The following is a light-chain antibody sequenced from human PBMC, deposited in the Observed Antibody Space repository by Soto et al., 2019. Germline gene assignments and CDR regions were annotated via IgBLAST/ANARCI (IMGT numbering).Light chain of an antibody. CDR1: QSVSSNF. J-gene: IGKJ1*01. V-gene: IGKV3-20*01. CDR2: GAS. Sequence: EIMLTQSPGTLSLSPGESATLSCRASQSVSSNFLAWYQQKPGQAPRLLIYGASIRATGIPDRFSGSGSGTDFTLTISRLEPEDFAMYLWQHYGTSLWTFGQGTKVEIK. CDR3: QHYGTSLWT.